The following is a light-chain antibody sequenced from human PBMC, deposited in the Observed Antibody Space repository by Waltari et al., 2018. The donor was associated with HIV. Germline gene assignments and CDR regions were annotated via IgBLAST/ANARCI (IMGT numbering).Light chain of an antibody. V-gene: IGLV2-14*01. CDR3: SSYINSGTLV. J-gene: IGLJ3*02. Sequence: QSGLTQPASVSGSLGQSITISCFASSADFSLHNHVSWYQHHPDNAPQRVSYDDNIRPSDIPSRFSASKSGNTASLTISGLQVDDEADYYCSSYINSGTLVFGGGTKVTVL. CDR2: DDN. CDR1: SADFSLHNH.